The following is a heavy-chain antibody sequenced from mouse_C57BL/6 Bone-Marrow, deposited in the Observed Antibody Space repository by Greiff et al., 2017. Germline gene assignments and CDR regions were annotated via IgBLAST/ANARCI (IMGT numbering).Heavy chain of an antibody. Sequence: VHLVESGAELVKPGASVKLSCKASGYTFTSYWMPWVKQRPGQGLEWIGMIHPNSGSTNYNEKFKSKATLTVDKSSSTAYMQLSSLTSEDSAVYYCARDSSGYNYAMDYWGQGTSVTVSS. CDR1: GYTFTSYW. CDR2: IHPNSGST. D-gene: IGHD3-2*02. CDR3: ARDSSGYNYAMDY. J-gene: IGHJ4*01. V-gene: IGHV1-64*01.